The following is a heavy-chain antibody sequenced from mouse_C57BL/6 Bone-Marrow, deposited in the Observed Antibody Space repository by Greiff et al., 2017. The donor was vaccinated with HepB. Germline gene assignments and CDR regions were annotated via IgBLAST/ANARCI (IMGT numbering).Heavy chain of an antibody. D-gene: IGHD3-1*01. Sequence: QVQLQQSGAELVRPGSSVKIFCKASGYAFSNYWMNWVKQRPGQGLEWIGQIYPGDGDSNHNGKFKGKATLTADKSSSAAYMQLSSLTSEDSAVYFCARGARATGFDSWGQGTTLTVSS. CDR1: GYAFSNYW. J-gene: IGHJ2*01. V-gene: IGHV1-80*01. CDR3: ARGARATGFDS. CDR2: IYPGDGDS.